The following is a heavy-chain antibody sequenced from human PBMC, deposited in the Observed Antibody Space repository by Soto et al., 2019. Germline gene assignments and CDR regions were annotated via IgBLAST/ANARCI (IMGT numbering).Heavy chain of an antibody. J-gene: IGHJ4*02. CDR3: ARSRYSGYDSVDY. D-gene: IGHD5-12*01. V-gene: IGHV4-34*01. Sequence: PSETLSLTCAVYGGSFSGYYWSWIRQPPGKGLEWIGEINHSGSTNYNPSLKSRVTISVDTSNNQFCLKLTSVTAADTALYYCARSRYSGYDSVDYWGQGTLVTVSS. CDR1: GGSFSGYY. CDR2: INHSGST.